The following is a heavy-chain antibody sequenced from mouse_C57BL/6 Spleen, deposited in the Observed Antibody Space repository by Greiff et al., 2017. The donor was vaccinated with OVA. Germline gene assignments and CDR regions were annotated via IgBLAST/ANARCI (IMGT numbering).Heavy chain of an antibody. CDR2: INYDGSST. Sequence: DVQLQESEGGLVQPGSSMKLSCTASGFTFSDYYMAWVRQVPEKGLEWVANINYDGSSTYYLDSLKSRFIISRDNAKNILYLQMSSLKSEDTATYYCARDRGSSLDYWGQGTTLTVSS. D-gene: IGHD1-1*01. CDR3: ARDRGSSLDY. J-gene: IGHJ2*01. V-gene: IGHV5-16*01. CDR1: GFTFSDYY.